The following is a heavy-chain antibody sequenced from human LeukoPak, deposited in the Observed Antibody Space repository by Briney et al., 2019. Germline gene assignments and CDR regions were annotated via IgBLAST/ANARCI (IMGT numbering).Heavy chain of an antibody. CDR1: GFTFSSYS. Sequence: KAGGSLRLSCAASGFTFSSYSMNWVRQAPGKGLEWVSSISSSSSYIYYADSVKGRFTISRDNAKNSLYLQMNSLRAEDTAVYYCARGLMGGCYYGAFDIWGQGTMVTVSS. J-gene: IGHJ3*02. D-gene: IGHD3-22*01. V-gene: IGHV3-21*01. CDR3: ARGLMGGCYYGAFDI. CDR2: ISSSSSYI.